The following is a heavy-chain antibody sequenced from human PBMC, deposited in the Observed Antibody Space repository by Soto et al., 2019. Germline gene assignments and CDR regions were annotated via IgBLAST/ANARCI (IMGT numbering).Heavy chain of an antibody. V-gene: IGHV4-30-2*01. CDR1: GGSISSGGYS. CDR2: IYHSGST. CDR3: AGGIAARPLGY. Sequence: QLQLQESGSGLVKPSQTLSLTCAVSGGSISSGGYSWSWIRQPPGKGLEWIGYIYHSGSTYYNPSLKSRVTISVDRSKNQFSLRLSSVTAADTAGYYCAGGIAARPLGYWGQGTLGTVSS. J-gene: IGHJ4*02. D-gene: IGHD6-6*01.